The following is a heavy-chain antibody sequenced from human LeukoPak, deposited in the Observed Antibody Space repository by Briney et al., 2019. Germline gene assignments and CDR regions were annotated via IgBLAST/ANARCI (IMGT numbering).Heavy chain of an antibody. J-gene: IGHJ4*02. D-gene: IGHD2-15*01. CDR3: ARGSDIVVVVAASPPDY. CDR2: INPNSGGT. CDR1: GYTFTGYY. V-gene: IGHV1-2*04. Sequence: ASVKVSCKASGYTFTGYYMHWVRQAPGQGPEWMGWINPNSGGTNYAQKFQGWVTMTRDTSISTAYMELGRLRSDDTAVYYCARGSDIVVVVAASPPDYWGQGTLVTVSS.